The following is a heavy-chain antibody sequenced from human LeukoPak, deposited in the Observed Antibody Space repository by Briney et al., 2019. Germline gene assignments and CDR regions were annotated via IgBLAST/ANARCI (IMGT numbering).Heavy chain of an antibody. CDR2: IYYSGST. V-gene: IGHV4-59*08. CDR3: ARGDIAVAGIGGY. J-gene: IGHJ4*02. D-gene: IGHD6-19*01. Sequence: SETLSLTCTVSGDSISSDYWSWIRQPPGKGLEWIGYIYYSGSTNYNPSLKSRVTISIDTSKNQFSLKPSSVTAADTAVYYCARGDIAVAGIGGYWGQGTLVTVSS. CDR1: GDSISSDY.